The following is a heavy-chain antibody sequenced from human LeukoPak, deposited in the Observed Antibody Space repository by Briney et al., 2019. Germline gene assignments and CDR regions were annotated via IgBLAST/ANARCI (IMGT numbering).Heavy chain of an antibody. CDR2: IWYDGSNK. V-gene: IGHV3-33*06. D-gene: IGHD7-27*01. J-gene: IGHJ4*02. CDR1: GFTFSSYG. CDR3: AKDGGLWVSAHWGDS. Sequence: GGSLRLSCAASGFTFSSYGMHWVRQAPGKGLEWVAVIWYDGSNKYYADSVKGRFTISRDNSKNTLFLQMNSLRAEDTAVYYCAKDGGLWVSAHWGDSWGRGTLVTVSS.